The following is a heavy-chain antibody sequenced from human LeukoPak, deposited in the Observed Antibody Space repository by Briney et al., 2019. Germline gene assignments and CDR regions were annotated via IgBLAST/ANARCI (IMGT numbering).Heavy chain of an antibody. CDR3: AKVDRVRGSIDY. J-gene: IGHJ4*02. CDR1: GFTFSDYW. Sequence: GGSLRLSCAASGFTFSDYWMNWVRQAPGKGLEWVAFIRYDGSNKYYADSVKGRFTISRDNSKNTLYLQMNSLRAEDTAVYYCAKVDRVRGSIDYWGQGTLVTVSS. D-gene: IGHD3-16*01. CDR2: IRYDGSNK. V-gene: IGHV3-30*02.